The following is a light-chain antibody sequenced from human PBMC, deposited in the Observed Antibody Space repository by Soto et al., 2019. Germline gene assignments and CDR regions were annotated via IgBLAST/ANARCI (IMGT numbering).Light chain of an antibody. J-gene: IGKJ1*01. CDR1: QSISSY. V-gene: IGKV1-39*01. CDR2: AAS. Sequence: VRRTQYPSSLSASVGDRVTITCRASQSISSYLHWYQQKPGKAPKLLIYAASNLQSGVPSRFSASGSGTDFTLTLNSLQPEDFATYYCQQGYSTPWTFGQGTKVDI. CDR3: QQGYSTPWT.